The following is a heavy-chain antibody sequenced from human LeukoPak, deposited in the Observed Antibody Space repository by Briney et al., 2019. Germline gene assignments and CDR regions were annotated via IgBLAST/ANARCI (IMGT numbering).Heavy chain of an antibody. V-gene: IGHV4-59*01. Sequence: PSETLSLTCTVSGDSISGYYWSWLRQPPGKGLEWIGFIYSSGSTNYNPSLKRRVTISVDTSKNQFALRVNSVTAAATAVYYCARGTVGYCSGGSCQGWFDPWGQGTLVTVSS. CDR2: IYSSGST. D-gene: IGHD2-15*01. CDR1: GDSISGYY. CDR3: ARGTVGYCSGGSCQGWFDP. J-gene: IGHJ5*02.